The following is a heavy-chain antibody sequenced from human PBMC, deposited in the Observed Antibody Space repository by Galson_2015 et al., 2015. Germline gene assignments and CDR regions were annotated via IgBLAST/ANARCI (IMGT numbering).Heavy chain of an antibody. CDR1: GFTFSSYA. CDR3: ARPSGSSRGGAFDI. V-gene: IGHV3-23*01. CDR2: IRGSGGST. D-gene: IGHD2-15*01. J-gene: IGHJ4*02. Sequence: SLRLSCAASGFTFSSYAMSWVRQAPGKGLEWVPGIRGSGGSTYYADSVKGRFTISRDNSNNTLYLQMNSLRVEDTAVYYCARPSGSSRGGAFDIWGQGTLVTVSS.